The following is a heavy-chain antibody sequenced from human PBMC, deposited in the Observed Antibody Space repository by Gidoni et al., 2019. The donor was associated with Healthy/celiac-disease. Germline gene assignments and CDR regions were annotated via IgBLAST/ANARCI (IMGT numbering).Heavy chain of an antibody. CDR1: GGTFSSYA. CDR2: IIPILGIA. J-gene: IGHJ4*02. Sequence: QVQLVQSGAEVKKPGSSVKVSCKASGGTFSSYAISWVRQAPGQGLEWMGRIIPILGIANYAQKCQGRVTITADKSTSTAYMELSSLRSEDTAVYYCARDGSSSGYYQYFDYWGQGTLVTVSS. D-gene: IGHD3-22*01. V-gene: IGHV1-69*09. CDR3: ARDGSSSGYYQYFDY.